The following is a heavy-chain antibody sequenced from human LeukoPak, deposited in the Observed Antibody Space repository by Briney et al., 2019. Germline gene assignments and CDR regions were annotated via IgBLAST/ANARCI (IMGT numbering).Heavy chain of an antibody. V-gene: IGHV1-8*01. Sequence: GASVKVSCKASGYTFTSYDINWVRQAPGQGLEWMGWMNPNSGNTVYAQKFQGRVTMTRNTSISTAYMELSSLRSEDTAVYYCARGSRYEWELQPYAFDIWGQGTMVTVSS. CDR3: ARGSRYEWELQPYAFDI. D-gene: IGHD1-26*01. CDR2: MNPNSGNT. J-gene: IGHJ3*02. CDR1: GYTFTSYD.